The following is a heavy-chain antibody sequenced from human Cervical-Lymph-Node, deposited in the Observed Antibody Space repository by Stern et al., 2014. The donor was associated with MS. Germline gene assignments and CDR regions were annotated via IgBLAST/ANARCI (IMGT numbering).Heavy chain of an antibody. V-gene: IGHV4-31*03. D-gene: IGHD3-10*01. CDR2: IFSSGST. CDR1: SGSISSGGYD. CDR3: AREHYYGAGSQHGMDV. Sequence: QVQLQESGPGLVKPSQTLSLTCTVSSGSISSGGYDWAWIRQYPRRGLGWIGYIFSSGSTFYNPSLKSRVTISLDTSKKQFFLRLTSVTAADTAVYYCAREHYYGAGSQHGMDVWGQGTTVTVSS. J-gene: IGHJ6*02.